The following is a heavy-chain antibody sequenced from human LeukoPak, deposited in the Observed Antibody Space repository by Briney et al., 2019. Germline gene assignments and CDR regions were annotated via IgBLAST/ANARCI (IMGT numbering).Heavy chain of an antibody. J-gene: IGHJ5*02. Sequence: GGSLRLSCAASGFTYSSYAMSWVRQAPGKGQEWVSSLSGSARSTYYADSVKGRFTISRDNSKNTLYLQMNSLRAEDTAVYYCATDLRTPSAWGQGTLVTVSS. D-gene: IGHD1-14*01. CDR1: GFTYSSYA. CDR3: ATDLRTPSA. V-gene: IGHV3-23*01. CDR2: LSGSARST.